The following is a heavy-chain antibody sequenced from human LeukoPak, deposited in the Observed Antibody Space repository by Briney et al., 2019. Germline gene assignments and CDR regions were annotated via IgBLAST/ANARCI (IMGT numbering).Heavy chain of an antibody. D-gene: IGHD3-9*01. V-gene: IGHV3-30*04. Sequence: GGSLGLSCAASGFTFSSYAMHWVRQAPGKGLEWVAVISYDGSNKYYADSVKGRFTISRDNSKNTLYLQMNSLRAEDTAVYYCARGTRYDILTGSFDYWGQGTLVTVSS. CDR3: ARGTRYDILTGSFDY. J-gene: IGHJ4*02. CDR1: GFTFSSYA. CDR2: ISYDGSNK.